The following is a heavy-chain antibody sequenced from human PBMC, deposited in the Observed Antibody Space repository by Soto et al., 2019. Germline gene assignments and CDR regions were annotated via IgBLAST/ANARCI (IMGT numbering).Heavy chain of an antibody. CDR1: GGSISSRNW. CDR3: ARALWGPAGHINWFDP. CDR2: IYHSGST. D-gene: IGHD2-2*01. V-gene: IGHV4-4*02. J-gene: IGHJ5*02. Sequence: SETLSLTCAVSGGSISSRNWWSWVRQPPGKGLEWIGEIYHSGSTNYNPSLKSRVTIPVDKSKNQFSLKLTSVTAADTAVYYCARALWGPAGHINWFDPWGQGTLVTVSS.